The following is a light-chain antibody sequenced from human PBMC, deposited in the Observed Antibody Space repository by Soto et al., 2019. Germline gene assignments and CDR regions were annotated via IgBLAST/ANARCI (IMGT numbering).Light chain of an antibody. V-gene: IGLV2-23*01. CDR3: CSYAGSSTYYV. CDR2: EGS. CDR1: SSDVGNYNL. J-gene: IGLJ1*01. Sequence: QAVVTQPASVSGSPGQSITISCTGTSSDVGNYNLVSWYQQHPGKAPKLMIYEGSKRPSGVSNRFSASKSGNTASLTISGLQAEDEADYYCCSYAGSSTYYVFGTGTKVTVL.